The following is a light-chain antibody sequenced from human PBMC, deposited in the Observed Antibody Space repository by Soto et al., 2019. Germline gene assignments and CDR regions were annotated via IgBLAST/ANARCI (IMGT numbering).Light chain of an antibody. Sequence: EIVLTQSPGTVSLSPGERATLSCRASQSVSSYLAWYQQKPGQAPRPVIYDTSNRATDTPARFSGSGSGTDFTLTISSLEPEDFAVYYCQQYSNWPPTFGQGTRLEIK. CDR3: QQYSNWPPT. CDR1: QSVSSY. CDR2: DTS. V-gene: IGKV3-11*01. J-gene: IGKJ5*01.